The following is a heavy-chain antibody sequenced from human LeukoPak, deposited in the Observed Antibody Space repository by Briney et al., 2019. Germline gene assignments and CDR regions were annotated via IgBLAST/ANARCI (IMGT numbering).Heavy chain of an antibody. D-gene: IGHD4/OR15-4a*01. Sequence: GGSLRLSCAASGFTFRSFGMHWLRQAPGKGLEWVAVIRYDGSQRYYADSVTGRFTISRDNSRNTLYLQMNSLRAEDTAVYYCARDTGASANYWGQGTLVIVSS. CDR1: GFTFRSFG. J-gene: IGHJ4*02. CDR2: IRYDGSQR. CDR3: ARDTGASANY. V-gene: IGHV3-33*01.